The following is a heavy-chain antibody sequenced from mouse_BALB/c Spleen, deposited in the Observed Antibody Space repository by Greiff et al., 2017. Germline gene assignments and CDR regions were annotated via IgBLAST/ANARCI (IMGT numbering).Heavy chain of an antibody. Sequence: EVKLVESGGGLVQPGGSRKLSCAASGFTFSSFGMHWVRQAPEKGLEWVAYISSGSSTIYYADTVKGRFTISRDNPKNTLFLQMTSLRSEDTAMYYCARGSTATGGFAYWGQGTLVTVSA. CDR1: GFTFSSFG. CDR3: ARGSTATGGFAY. V-gene: IGHV5-17*02. D-gene: IGHD1-2*01. CDR2: ISSGSSTI. J-gene: IGHJ3*01.